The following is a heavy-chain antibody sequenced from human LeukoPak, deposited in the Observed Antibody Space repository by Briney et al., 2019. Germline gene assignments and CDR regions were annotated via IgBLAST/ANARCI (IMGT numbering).Heavy chain of an antibody. CDR1: GFSFSAYA. Sequence: GGSLRLSCAASGFSFSAYAMAWARQAPGKGLEWVSAISDSGTNTYYTDSVRGRFTVSRDNSKNTLYLQMIRLRAEDTAVYYCAKDSGSFDYWGRGILVTVSS. CDR3: AKDSGSFDY. D-gene: IGHD1-26*01. J-gene: IGHJ4*02. CDR2: ISDSGTNT. V-gene: IGHV3-23*01.